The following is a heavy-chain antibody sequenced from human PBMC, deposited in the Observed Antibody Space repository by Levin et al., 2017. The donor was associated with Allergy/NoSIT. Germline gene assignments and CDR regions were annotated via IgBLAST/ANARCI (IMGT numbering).Heavy chain of an antibody. CDR3: ARAEVGSEH. D-gene: IGHD3-10*01. Sequence: SETLSLTCKVSGGSISSGSYYWTWIRQPAAKGLEWIGRIYSSGSANYNPSLKSRVTISVDTSKNQFSLKLSSVTAADTAVYYCARAEVGSEHWGQGTLVTVSS. CDR2: IYSSGSA. J-gene: IGHJ4*02. V-gene: IGHV4-61*02. CDR1: GGSISSGSYY.